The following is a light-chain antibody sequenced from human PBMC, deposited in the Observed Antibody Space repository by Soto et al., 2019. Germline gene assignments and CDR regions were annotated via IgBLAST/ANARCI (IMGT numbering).Light chain of an antibody. J-gene: IGKJ1*01. V-gene: IGKV1-5*03. CDR1: QDIGSD. CDR2: QTS. Sequence: DIQMTQSPSSLSASVGDRVTITCRASQDIGSDLGWYQQKPGKAPNLLIYQTSNLESGVPSRFSGRGSGTEFTLTITSLQPDDFATYYCQQYKRYSKTFGQGTKVDIK. CDR3: QQYKRYSKT.